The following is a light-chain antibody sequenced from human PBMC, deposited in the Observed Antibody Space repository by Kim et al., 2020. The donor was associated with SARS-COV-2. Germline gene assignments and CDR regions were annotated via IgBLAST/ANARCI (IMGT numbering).Light chain of an antibody. V-gene: IGLV6-57*02. CDR3: QSYDSSNHVV. CDR1: SGSNARNS. CDR2: EDN. J-gene: IGLJ2*01. Sequence: KTLTVSSPGRSGSNARNSVQLYQPRPGSAPTTVIYEDNHRPSGVPDRFSGSIDSSYTSASLTISGLKTEDEADYYCQSYDSSNHVVFGGGTQLTVL.